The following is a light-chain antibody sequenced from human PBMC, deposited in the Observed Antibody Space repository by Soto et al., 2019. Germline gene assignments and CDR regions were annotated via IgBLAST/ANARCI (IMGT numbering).Light chain of an antibody. J-gene: IGLJ1*01. Sequence: QSVLTQPASVSGSPGQSIAISCIGVRTDGDGHDYVSWYQQHPGQAPQLIIYDVYNRPSGVSDRFSGSKSGNKASLIISGLQAEDEADYFCTSYTASSPFYVFGAGTKVTVL. CDR3: TSYTASSPFYV. CDR2: DVY. CDR1: RTDGDGHDY. V-gene: IGLV2-14*03.